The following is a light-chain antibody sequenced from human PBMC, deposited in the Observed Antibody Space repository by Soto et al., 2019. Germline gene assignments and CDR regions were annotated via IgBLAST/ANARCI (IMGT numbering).Light chain of an antibody. J-gene: IGLJ1*01. CDR1: KLGDKY. CDR3: QAWDSSTYYV. Sequence: SYELTQPPSVSVSPGQTASITCSGDKLGDKYACWYQQKPGQSPVLVIYQDSKRPSGSPERFSGSNSGNTATLTISVTQAMYEADYYCQAWDSSTYYVFGTGTKLTVL. V-gene: IGLV3-1*01. CDR2: QDS.